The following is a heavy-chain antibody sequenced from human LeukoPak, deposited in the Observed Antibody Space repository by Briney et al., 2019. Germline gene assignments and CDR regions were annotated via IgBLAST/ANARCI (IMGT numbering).Heavy chain of an antibody. D-gene: IGHD3-3*01. CDR2: IRDSGNGT. J-gene: IGHJ4*02. CDR1: GFTFKNYA. V-gene: IGHV3-23*01. Sequence: GRSLRLSCVVSGFTFKNYAMRWVRQAPGKGLECVSSIRDSGNGTDYADSVKGRFTVSRDNSKNTLYLHMNTLSAEDTAVYYCAKWAYYDFWGGHYKSHFDSWGQGTLVTVSP. CDR3: AKWAYYDFWGGHYKSHFDS.